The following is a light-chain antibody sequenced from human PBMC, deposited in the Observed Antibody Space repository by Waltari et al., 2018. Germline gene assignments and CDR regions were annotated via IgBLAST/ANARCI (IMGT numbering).Light chain of an antibody. CDR3: QQYKNWLIT. Sequence: IVMTQSPATLAVSPGERATLSCGGSQSVSSNLAWYQQKPGQAPRLFIHGASTRATGIPARFGGSGCRRQVTLTISSLQSEDFAVYYCQQYKNWLITVGGGTKVEIK. CDR1: QSVSSN. J-gene: IGKJ4*01. V-gene: IGKV3-15*01. CDR2: GAS.